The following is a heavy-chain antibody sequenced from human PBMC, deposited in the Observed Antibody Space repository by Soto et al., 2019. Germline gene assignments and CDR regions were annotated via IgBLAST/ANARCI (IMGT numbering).Heavy chain of an antibody. Sequence: EVPLLESGGGLVQPGGSLRLSCAASGFTFSSYAMSWVRQAPGKGLEWVSAISGSGGSTYYADSVKGRFTISRDNSKNTLYLQMNSLRAEDTAVYYCAKDPYGWFGELVLVLSGMDVWGQGTTVTVSS. CDR1: GFTFSSYA. J-gene: IGHJ6*02. CDR2: ISGSGGST. V-gene: IGHV3-23*01. D-gene: IGHD3-10*01. CDR3: AKDPYGWFGELVLVLSGMDV.